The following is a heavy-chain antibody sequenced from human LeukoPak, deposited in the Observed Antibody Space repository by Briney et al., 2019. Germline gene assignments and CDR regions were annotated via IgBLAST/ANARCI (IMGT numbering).Heavy chain of an antibody. V-gene: IGHV4-30-4*08. CDR3: ARKTYYYDSSGHFDY. J-gene: IGHJ4*02. D-gene: IGHD3-22*01. CDR2: IYYSGST. CDR1: GGSISSGDYY. Sequence: SETLSLTXTVSGGSISSGDYYWSWIRQPPGKGLEWIGYIYYSGSTYYNPSLKSRVTISVDTSKNQFSLKLSSVTAADTAVYYCARKTYYYDSSGHFDYWGQGTLVTVSS.